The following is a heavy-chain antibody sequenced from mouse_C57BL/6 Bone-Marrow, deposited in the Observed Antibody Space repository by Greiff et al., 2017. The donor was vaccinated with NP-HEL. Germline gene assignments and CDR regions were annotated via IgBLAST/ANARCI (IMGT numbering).Heavy chain of an antibody. Sequence: VQLKESGPELVKPGASVKISCKASGYSFTGYYMNWVKQSPEKSLEWIGEINPSTGGTTYNQKFKAKATLTVDKSSSTAYMQLKSLTSEDSAVYYCARPSSRTWFAYWGQGTLVTVSA. CDR2: INPSTGGT. V-gene: IGHV1-42*01. CDR1: GYSFTGYY. J-gene: IGHJ3*01. CDR3: ARPSSRTWFAY.